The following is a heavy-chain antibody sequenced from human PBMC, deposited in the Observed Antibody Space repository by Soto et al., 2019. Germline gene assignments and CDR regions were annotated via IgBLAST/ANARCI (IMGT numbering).Heavy chain of an antibody. V-gene: IGHV1-18*01. CDR2: ISAYNGNT. CDR3: ARDSRGYCSSTSCFNWFDP. D-gene: IGHD2-2*01. J-gene: IGHJ5*02. CDR1: GYTFTSYG. Sequence: ASVKVSCNASGYTFTSYGISWVRQAPGQGLEWMGWISAYNGNTNYAQKLQGRVTMTTDTSTSTAYMELRSLGSDDTAVYYCARDSRGYCSSTSCFNWFDPWGQGTLVTVSS.